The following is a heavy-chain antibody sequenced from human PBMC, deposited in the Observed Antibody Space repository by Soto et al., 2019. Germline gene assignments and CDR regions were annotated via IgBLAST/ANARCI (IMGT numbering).Heavy chain of an antibody. V-gene: IGHV3-23*01. CDR1: GITFSNYV. J-gene: IGHJ4*02. D-gene: IGHD3-22*01. CDR2: ISGSGGST. CDR3: AKARSYDSSGPIDY. Sequence: PGGSLRLSCAASGITFSNYVMSWVRQAPGKGLEWVSAISGSGGSTYYADSVKGRLTVSRDNSKNTLYLQMNSLRAEDTAVYYCAKARSYDSSGPIDYWGQGTLVTVSS.